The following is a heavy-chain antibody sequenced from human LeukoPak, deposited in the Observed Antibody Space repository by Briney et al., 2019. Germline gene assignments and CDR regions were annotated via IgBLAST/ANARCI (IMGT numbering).Heavy chain of an antibody. J-gene: IGHJ4*01. Sequence: GGSLRLSCAASGFTFNTYSMNWVRQAPGKGLEWASSISSNSRDIYYADSVKGRFTISRDNAKNSLHLQMNSLRAEDTAVYYCARDDRDISSYRFDYWGHGILVTVSS. CDR3: ARDDRDISSYRFDY. CDR1: GFTFNTYS. V-gene: IGHV3-21*01. D-gene: IGHD6-6*01. CDR2: ISSNSRDI.